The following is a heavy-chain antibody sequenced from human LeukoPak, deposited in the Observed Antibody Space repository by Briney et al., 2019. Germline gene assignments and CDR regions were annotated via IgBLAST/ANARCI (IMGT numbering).Heavy chain of an antibody. CDR3: ARWVGGDIVVVPAALDAFDI. CDR1: GYTFTSYG. J-gene: IGHJ3*02. Sequence: ASVKVSCKASGYTFTSYGISWVRQAPGQGLEWMGWISAYNGNTNYAQKLQGRVTMTTDTSTSTAYMELRSLRSDDTAVYYCARWVGGDIVVVPAALDAFDIWGQGTMVTVSS. V-gene: IGHV1-18*01. D-gene: IGHD2-2*01. CDR2: ISAYNGNT.